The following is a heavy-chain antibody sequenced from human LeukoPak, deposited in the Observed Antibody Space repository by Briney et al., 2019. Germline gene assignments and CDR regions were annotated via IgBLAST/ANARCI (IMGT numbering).Heavy chain of an antibody. V-gene: IGHV1-2*02. D-gene: IGHD3-3*01. CDR2: INPNSGGT. Sequence: ASVKVSCKASGYTFTGYYMHWVRQAPGQGLEWMGWINPNSGGTNYAQKFQGRVTMTRDTSISTAYMELSRLRSDDTAVYYCATGYYDFWSGYQPHYYYYYMDVWGKGTTVTVSS. CDR1: GYTFTGYY. J-gene: IGHJ6*03. CDR3: ATGYYDFWSGYQPHYYYYYMDV.